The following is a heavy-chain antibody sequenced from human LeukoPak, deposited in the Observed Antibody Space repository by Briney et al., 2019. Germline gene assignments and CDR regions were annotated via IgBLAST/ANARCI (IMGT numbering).Heavy chain of an antibody. CDR2: INHNGNVN. V-gene: IGHV3-7*03. Sequence: GGSLRLSCAASGFTFSSYWMNWARQAPGKGLEWVASINHNGNVNYYVDSVKGRFTISRDNSKNTLYLQMNSLRAEDTAVYYCTRRDYGDYGVDYWGQGTLVTVSS. CDR1: GFTFSSYW. J-gene: IGHJ4*02. CDR3: TRRDYGDYGVDY. D-gene: IGHD4-17*01.